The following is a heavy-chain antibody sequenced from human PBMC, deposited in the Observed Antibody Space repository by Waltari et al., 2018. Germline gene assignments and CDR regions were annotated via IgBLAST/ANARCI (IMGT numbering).Heavy chain of an antibody. J-gene: IGHJ3*02. D-gene: IGHD3-10*01. CDR1: GYTFTGYY. CDR2: INPNSGGT. V-gene: IGHV1-2*06. Sequence: QVQLVQSGAEVKKPGASVKVSCKASGYTFTGYYMHWVRQAPGQGLEWMGRINPNSGGTNDAHKIQGRVTMTRDTTSSTAYMGLRRLRSDDTAVYYCARLYYYGSGSSDAFDIWGQGTMVTVSS. CDR3: ARLYYYGSGSSDAFDI.